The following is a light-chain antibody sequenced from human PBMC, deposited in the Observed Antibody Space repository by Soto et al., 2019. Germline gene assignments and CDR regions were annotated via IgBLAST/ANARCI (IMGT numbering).Light chain of an antibody. J-gene: IGKJ1*01. CDR3: QRYNNWPRGT. CDR2: VAS. Sequence: EIVLTQSPATLSVSPGERATLSCRASQSVSSNLAWYQQKPGQAPRLLIYVASTRATGVPARFSGSGSGREFTLTISSLQSEDFAVYYCQRYNNWPRGTFGQGTKVDIK. CDR1: QSVSSN. V-gene: IGKV3-15*01.